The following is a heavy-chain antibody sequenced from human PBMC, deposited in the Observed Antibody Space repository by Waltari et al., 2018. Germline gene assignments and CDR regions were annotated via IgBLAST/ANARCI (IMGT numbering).Heavy chain of an antibody. Sequence: EVRLVESGGGLIQPGGSLRLSCAASGFTVNINFIAWVRQAPGKGLDWVSVIYIGGNTDYADSVKGRFTISRDDSKNMVYLQMNSLRAEDTAVYFCARQYGYTYALGYWGRGTLVTVSS. CDR2: IYIGGNT. CDR3: ARQYGYTYALGY. V-gene: IGHV3-53*01. D-gene: IGHD5-18*01. CDR1: GFTVNINF. J-gene: IGHJ4*02.